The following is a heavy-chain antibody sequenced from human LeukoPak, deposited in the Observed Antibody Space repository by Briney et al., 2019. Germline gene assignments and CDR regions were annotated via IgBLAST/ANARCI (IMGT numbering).Heavy chain of an antibody. V-gene: IGHV3-30*02. CDR3: AKDRGRLGYFDY. CDR2: IRYDGSNK. D-gene: IGHD3-10*01. J-gene: IGHJ4*02. Sequence: GGSLRLSCAASGFTFSSYGMHWVRQAPGKGLEWVAFIRYDGSNKYYADSVKGRFTISRDNPKNTLYLQMNSLRAEDTAVYYCAKDRGRLGYFDYWGQGTLVTVSS. CDR1: GFTFSSYG.